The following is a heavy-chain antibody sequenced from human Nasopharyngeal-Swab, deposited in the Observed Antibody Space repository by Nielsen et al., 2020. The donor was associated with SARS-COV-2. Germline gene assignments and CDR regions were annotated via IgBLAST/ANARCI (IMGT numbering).Heavy chain of an antibody. CDR2: ISGSGGST. CDR1: GFTFSSYA. V-gene: IGHV3-23*01. Sequence: GESLKISCAASGFTFSSYAMSWVRQAPGKGLEWVSAISGSGGSTYYADSVKGRFTISRDNSKNTPYLQMNSLRAEDTAVYYCAKDYGSGSHYRLNWFDPWGQGTLVTVSS. D-gene: IGHD3-10*01. J-gene: IGHJ5*02. CDR3: AKDYGSGSHYRLNWFDP.